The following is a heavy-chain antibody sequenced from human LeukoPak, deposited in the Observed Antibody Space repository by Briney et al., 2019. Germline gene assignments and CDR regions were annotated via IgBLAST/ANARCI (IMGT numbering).Heavy chain of an antibody. CDR1: GFTFDDYA. J-gene: IGHJ4*02. CDR3: AKDINSSGWYVHFDY. Sequence: GGSLRLSCAASGFTFDDYAMHWVRQAPGKGLEWVSLISWDGGSTYYADSVKGRFTISRDNSKNSLYLQMNSLRAEDTALYYCAKDINSSGWYVHFDYWGQGTLVTVSS. V-gene: IGHV3-43D*03. D-gene: IGHD6-19*01. CDR2: ISWDGGST.